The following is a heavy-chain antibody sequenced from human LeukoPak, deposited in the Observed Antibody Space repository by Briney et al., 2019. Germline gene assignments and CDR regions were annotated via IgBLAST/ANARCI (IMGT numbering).Heavy chain of an antibody. V-gene: IGHV4-39*01. CDR3: ARLSKGRYFDYIFDY. CDR2: PYYSGSH. J-gene: IGHJ4*02. Sequence: PSETLSLTCTVSGGSVSNTEFSWGWIRPPPGQDLLRVGNPYYSGSHFYHPSLNSRVTMSVDTSKTQFSLKMTSVTAADTAVYYCARLSKGRYFDYIFDYWGQGSLVTVSS. D-gene: IGHD3-9*01. CDR1: GGSVSNTEFS.